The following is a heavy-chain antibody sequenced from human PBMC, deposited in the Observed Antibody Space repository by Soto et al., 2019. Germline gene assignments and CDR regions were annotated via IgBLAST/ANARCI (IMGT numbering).Heavy chain of an antibody. CDR1: GGSISSGGYY. CDR2: IYYSGST. Sequence: PSETLSLTCTVSGGSISSGGYYWSWIRQHPGKGLEWIGYIYYSGSTYYNPSLKSRVTISVDTSKNQFSLKLSSVTAADTAVYYCARVGMWFGELLTPYYFDYWGQGTLVTVSS. D-gene: IGHD3-10*01. J-gene: IGHJ4*02. CDR3: ARVGMWFGELLTPYYFDY. V-gene: IGHV4-31*03.